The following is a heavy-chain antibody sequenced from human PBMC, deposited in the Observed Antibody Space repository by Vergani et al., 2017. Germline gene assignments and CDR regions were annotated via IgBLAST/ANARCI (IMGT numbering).Heavy chain of an antibody. D-gene: IGHD5/OR15-5a*01. Sequence: EVQLVESGEGLVQPGGSLRLSCAASGFSLSRFWMSWVRQAPEKGLEWVAHISPDGSATSYVDSVKGRFTISRDNTKSTLFLQMNGLTSEDTAIYYCAQCANSVPRLPVYWGQGALVAVSS. CDR3: AQCANSVPRLPVY. CDR1: GFSLSRFW. V-gene: IGHV3-7*03. CDR2: ISPDGSAT. J-gene: IGHJ4*02.